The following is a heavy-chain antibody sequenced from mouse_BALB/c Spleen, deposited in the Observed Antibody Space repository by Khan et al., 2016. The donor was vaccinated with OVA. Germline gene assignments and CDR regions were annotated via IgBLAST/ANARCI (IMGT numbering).Heavy chain of an antibody. V-gene: IGHV1-18*01. CDR2: INPKNGGT. Sequence: EVQLQESGPELVKPGASVKISCKTSGYTFPEYTVHWVKQSPGKSLDWIGVINPKNGGTAYNQKFKGKATLTVDKSSSTAYMEFRSLTSEDSAVYYCARDAGRSWGQGTSVTVAS. D-gene: IGHD3-3*01. J-gene: IGHJ4*01. CDR3: ARDAGRS. CDR1: GYTFPEYT.